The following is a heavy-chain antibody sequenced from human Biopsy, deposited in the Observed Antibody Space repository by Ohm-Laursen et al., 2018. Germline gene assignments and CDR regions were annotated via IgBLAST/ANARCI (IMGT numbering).Heavy chain of an antibody. J-gene: IGHJ4*02. V-gene: IGHV4-59*01. Sequence: SETLSLTCTVSGGSISDDYWNWIRPPPGKGLQVIGYISSGGRAKYNPSLKSRLTISLDTSKNQLSLRLSSVTAADSAIYYCARERQFRFLEGAFDYWGQGILVTVSS. CDR3: ARERQFRFLEGAFDY. CDR2: ISSGGRA. D-gene: IGHD3-3*01. CDR1: GGSISDDY.